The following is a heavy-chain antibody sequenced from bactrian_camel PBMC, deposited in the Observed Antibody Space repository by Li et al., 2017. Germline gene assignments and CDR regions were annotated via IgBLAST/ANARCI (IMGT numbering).Heavy chain of an antibody. CDR2: FDRDGST. J-gene: IGHJ4*01. D-gene: IGHD2*01. CDR1: VSSANDYC. V-gene: IGHV3S26*01. Sequence: HVQLVESGGGSVQAGGSLRLSCAVSVSSANDYCLGWVRQAPGKEREGVAVFDRDGSTSYVDSVKGRFTISKDNAKNTLYLQMNSLKPEDTAMYYCAADFGPYCSGSYLARRANFEGQGTQVTVS.